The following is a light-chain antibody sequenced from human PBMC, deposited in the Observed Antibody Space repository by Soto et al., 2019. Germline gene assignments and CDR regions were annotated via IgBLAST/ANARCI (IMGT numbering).Light chain of an antibody. J-gene: IGLJ2*01. V-gene: IGLV1-44*01. CDR1: SFNIGSNT. CDR3: AAWDDSLNWV. Sequence: QSVLTQPPSASGTPGQRVTISCSGSSFNIGSNTVNWYQHLPGTAPTVLIYNNNQRPSGVPDRFSGSKSGTSASLAISGLQSEDEADYYCAAWDDSLNWVFGGGTKLTVL. CDR2: NNN.